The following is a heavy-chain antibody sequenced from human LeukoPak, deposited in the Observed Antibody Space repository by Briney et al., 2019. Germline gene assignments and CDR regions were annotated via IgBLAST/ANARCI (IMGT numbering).Heavy chain of an antibody. CDR2: ITTSEIT. D-gene: IGHD3-10*01. Sequence: PGGSLRLSCAASGLSFSSNEMNWVRQAPGKGPEWVSHITTSEITYYADSVKGRFTISRDNAKNSLYLQMTSLRVEDTAVYYCGRYLNYWGQGTLVTVSS. CDR1: GLSFSSNE. J-gene: IGHJ4*02. CDR3: GRYLNY. V-gene: IGHV3-48*03.